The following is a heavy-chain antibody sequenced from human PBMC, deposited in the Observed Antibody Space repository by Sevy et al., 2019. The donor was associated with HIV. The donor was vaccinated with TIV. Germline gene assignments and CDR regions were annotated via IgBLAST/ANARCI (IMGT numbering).Heavy chain of an antibody. CDR3: ARGVTMIRGGGYYFDY. CDR1: GVTFSSYA. V-gene: IGHV1-69*13. Sequence: ASVKVSCKASGVTFSSYAIHWVRQAPGQGLEWMGGIIPIFGTTNYAQKFQGRVTITADESTSTSNMELSSLRSEDTAVYYCARGVTMIRGGGYYFDYWGHGTLVTVSS. J-gene: IGHJ4*01. CDR2: IIPIFGTT. D-gene: IGHD3-22*01.